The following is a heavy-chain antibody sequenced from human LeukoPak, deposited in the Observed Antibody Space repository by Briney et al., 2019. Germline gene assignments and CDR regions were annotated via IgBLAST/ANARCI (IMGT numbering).Heavy chain of an antibody. D-gene: IGHD5-12*01. CDR1: GYPISSGYY. J-gene: IGHJ5*02. Sequence: SETLSLTCTVSGYPISSGYYWGWIRQPPGKGLEWIGSIYHSGSTYYNPSLKSRVTISVDTSKNQFSLKLSSVTAADTAVYYCARCIVATPLGWFDPWGQGTLVTVSS. V-gene: IGHV4-38-2*02. CDR2: IYHSGST. CDR3: ARCIVATPLGWFDP.